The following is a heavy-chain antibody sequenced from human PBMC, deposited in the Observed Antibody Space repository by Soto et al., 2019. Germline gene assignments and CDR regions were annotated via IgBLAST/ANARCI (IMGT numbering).Heavy chain of an antibody. V-gene: IGHV3-21*01. CDR1: GFTFTRYS. J-gene: IGHJ4*02. CDR2: ISSTTNYI. CDR3: ARESEDLTSNFDY. Sequence: GGSLRLSCAASGFTFTRYSMNWVRQAPGKGLEWVSSISSTTNYIYYADSMKGRFTVSRDNAKNSVYLEMNSLSAEDTVLYYCARESEDLTSNFDYWGQGTLVTVSS.